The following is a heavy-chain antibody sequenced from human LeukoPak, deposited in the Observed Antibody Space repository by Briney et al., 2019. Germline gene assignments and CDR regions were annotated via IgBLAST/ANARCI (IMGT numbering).Heavy chain of an antibody. CDR3: ARDRDCSGGSCYARHDAFDI. J-gene: IGHJ3*02. V-gene: IGHV1-69*01. D-gene: IGHD2-15*01. CDR1: GGTFSSYA. Sequence: SVKVSCKASGGTFSSYAISWVRQAPGQGLEWMGGIIPIFGTTNYAHKFQGRVTITADESTSTAYMELSSLRSEDTAVYYCARDRDCSGGSCYARHDAFDIWGQGTMVTVSS. CDR2: IIPIFGTT.